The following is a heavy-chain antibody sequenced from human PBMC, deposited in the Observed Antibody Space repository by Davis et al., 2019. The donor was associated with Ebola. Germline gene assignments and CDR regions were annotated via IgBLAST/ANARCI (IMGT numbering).Heavy chain of an antibody. Sequence: SETLSLTCSVSGGSISRYYWSWIRQSPGKGLQWIGYVFHTGSTNYNPSLRSPVTTSLDASMNQFSLQLTSVTAADTAVYYCAVIPWANGKWHLDYWGQGTLVTVSS. CDR1: GGSISRYY. V-gene: IGHV4-59*08. J-gene: IGHJ4*02. CDR3: AVIPWANGKWHLDY. CDR2: VFHTGST. D-gene: IGHD5-12*01.